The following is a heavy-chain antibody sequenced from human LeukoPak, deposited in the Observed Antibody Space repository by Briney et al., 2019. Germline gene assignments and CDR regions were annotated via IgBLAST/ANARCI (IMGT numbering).Heavy chain of an antibody. D-gene: IGHD6-13*01. CDR1: GFTFSSYA. Sequence: GGSLRLSCAASGFTFSSYAMSWVRQAPGKGLEWVSAISGSGGSTYYADSVKGRFTISRDNSKNTLYLQMNSLRAEDTALYYCAKDHSSSWYNIDWFDPWGQGTLVTVSS. V-gene: IGHV3-23*01. CDR2: ISGSGGST. J-gene: IGHJ5*02. CDR3: AKDHSSSWYNIDWFDP.